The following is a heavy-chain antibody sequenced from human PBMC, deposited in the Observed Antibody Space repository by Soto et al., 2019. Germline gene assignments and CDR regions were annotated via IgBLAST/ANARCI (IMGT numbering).Heavy chain of an antibody. J-gene: IGHJ5*02. V-gene: IGHV4-39*01. CDR3: ARRSYGSGVDL. CDR2: IFYSGGT. CDR1: GGSISSSGHY. Sequence: WETLSLTCTVSGGSISSSGHYWGWIRQTPGKGLEWIGNIFYSGGTHYNASFRSRVSISVDSSKNQLSLKVTSVTAADTAVYYCARRSYGSGVDLWGRGTLVTVSS. D-gene: IGHD3-10*01.